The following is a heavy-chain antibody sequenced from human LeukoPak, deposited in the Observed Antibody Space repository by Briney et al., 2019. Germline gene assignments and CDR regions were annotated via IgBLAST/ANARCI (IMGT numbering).Heavy chain of an antibody. CDR1: GFTFSSHG. CDR3: ANLVYCSGGSCYPTFDAFDI. Sequence: GGSLRLSCAASGFTFSSHGMHWVRQAPGKGLEWVAVISYDGSNKYYVDSVKGRFTISRDNSKNILYLQMNSLRAEDTAVYYCANLVYCSGGSCYPTFDAFDIWGQGTMVTVSS. V-gene: IGHV3-30*18. CDR2: ISYDGSNK. J-gene: IGHJ3*02. D-gene: IGHD2-15*01.